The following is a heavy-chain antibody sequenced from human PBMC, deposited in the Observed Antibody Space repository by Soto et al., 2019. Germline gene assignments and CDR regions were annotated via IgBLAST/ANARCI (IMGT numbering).Heavy chain of an antibody. CDR1: GGSISSGGYS. CDR2: IYHSGST. J-gene: IGHJ4*02. V-gene: IGHV4-30-2*01. D-gene: IGHD4-17*01. CDR3: AREGSYGDLNY. Sequence: SETLSLTCAVSGGSISSGGYSWSWIRQPPGKGLEWIGYIYHSGSTYYNPSLKSRVTISVDRSKNQFSLKLSSVTAADTAVYYCAREGSYGDLNYWGQGTLVTAPQ.